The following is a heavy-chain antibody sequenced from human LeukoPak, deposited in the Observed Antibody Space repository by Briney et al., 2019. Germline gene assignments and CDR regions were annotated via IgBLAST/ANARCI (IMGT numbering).Heavy chain of an antibody. D-gene: IGHD2-21*02. Sequence: GGSLRLSCAASGFTFSSYAMHWVRQAPGKGLEWVAVISYDGSNKYYADSVKGRFTISRDNSKNTLYLQMNSLRAEDTAVYYCARDPVTAIGYFDYWGQEPWSPSPQ. CDR1: GFTFSSYA. J-gene: IGHJ4*01. V-gene: IGHV3-30*04. CDR3: ARDPVTAIGYFDY. CDR2: ISYDGSNK.